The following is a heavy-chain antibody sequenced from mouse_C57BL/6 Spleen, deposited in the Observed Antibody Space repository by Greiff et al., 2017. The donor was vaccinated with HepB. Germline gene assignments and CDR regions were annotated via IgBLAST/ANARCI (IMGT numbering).Heavy chain of an antibody. D-gene: IGHD1-1*01. CDR3: ARDSYGSTPWFAY. V-gene: IGHV5-4*01. CDR2: ISDGGSYT. J-gene: IGHJ3*01. Sequence: EVKVVESGGGLVKPGGSLKLSCAASGFTFSSYAMSWVRQTPEKRLEWVATISDGGSYTYYPDNVKGRFTISRDNAKNNRYLQMSQLKSEDTAMYDCARDSYGSTPWFAYWGQGTLVTVSA. CDR1: GFTFSSYA.